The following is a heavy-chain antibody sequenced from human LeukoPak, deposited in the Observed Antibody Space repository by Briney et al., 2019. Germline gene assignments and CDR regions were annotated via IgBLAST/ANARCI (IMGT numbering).Heavy chain of an antibody. CDR3: ARDSLFCSGGYCYHDI. J-gene: IGHJ3*02. D-gene: IGHD2-15*01. V-gene: IGHV3-33*01. CDR1: GFTFSSYG. Sequence: GGSLRLSCAASGFTFSSYGMHWVRQAPGKGLEWVAVIWYDGSNKYYADSVKGRFTISRDNAKNTLYLQMNSLRAEDTAVYYCARDSLFCSGGYCYHDIWGQGTMVTVSS. CDR2: IWYDGSNK.